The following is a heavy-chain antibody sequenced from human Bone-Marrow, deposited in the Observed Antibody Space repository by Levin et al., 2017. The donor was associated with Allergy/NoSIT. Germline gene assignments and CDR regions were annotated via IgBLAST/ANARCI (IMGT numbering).Heavy chain of an antibody. CDR2: ISYDGSDK. D-gene: IGHD4-17*01. J-gene: IGHJ6*02. CDR1: GFTFNYYA. Sequence: AGGSLRLSCGGSGFTFNYYAIQWVRQAPGKGLEWVSVISYDGSDKDYADSVKGRFSISRDNSKNTVWLQMNGLTSADTAVYYCAMDHGDNEGLNYYGMDVWGQGTVVTVSS. CDR3: AMDHGDNEGLNYYGMDV. V-gene: IGHV3-30-3*01.